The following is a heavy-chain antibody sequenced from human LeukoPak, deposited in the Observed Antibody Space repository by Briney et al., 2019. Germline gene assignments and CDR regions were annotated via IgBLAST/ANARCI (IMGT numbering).Heavy chain of an antibody. Sequence: SETLSLTCTVSGGSTSSYYWSWIRQPPGKGLEWIGYIYYSGSTNYNPSLKSRVTISVDTSKNQFSLKLSSVTAADTAVYYCARAHRPTTHFDYWGQGTLVTVSS. J-gene: IGHJ4*02. CDR2: IYYSGST. D-gene: IGHD1-7*01. CDR3: ARAHRPTTHFDY. CDR1: GGSTSSYY. V-gene: IGHV4-59*01.